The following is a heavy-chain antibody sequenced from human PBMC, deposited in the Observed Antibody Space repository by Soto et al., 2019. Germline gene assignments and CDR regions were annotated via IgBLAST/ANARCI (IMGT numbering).Heavy chain of an antibody. V-gene: IGHV3-33*01. CDR2: IWYDGSNK. Sequence: GGSLRLSCAASGFTFSSYGMHWVRQAPGKGLEWVAVIWYDGSNKYYADSVKGRFTISRDNSKNTLYLQMNSLRAEDTAVYYCARDSSYPNYYGSGSYLGLPYYYGMDVWGQGTTVTVSS. CDR3: ARDSSYPNYYGSGSYLGLPYYYGMDV. J-gene: IGHJ6*02. D-gene: IGHD3-10*01. CDR1: GFTFSSYG.